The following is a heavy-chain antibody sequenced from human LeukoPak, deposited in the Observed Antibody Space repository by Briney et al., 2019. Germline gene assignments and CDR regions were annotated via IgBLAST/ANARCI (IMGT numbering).Heavy chain of an antibody. CDR3: AGEEAGCSSASCYRAFDM. Sequence: SETLSLTCTVSGGSISSSSYYWGWIRQPPGKGLEWIGSIYYSGSTYYNPSLKGRVTISVDMSKNQFSLNLTSVTAADTAVYYCAGEEAGCSSASCYRAFDMWGQGTMVTVSS. CDR2: IYYSGST. J-gene: IGHJ3*02. CDR1: GGSISSSSYY. V-gene: IGHV4-39*07. D-gene: IGHD2-2*02.